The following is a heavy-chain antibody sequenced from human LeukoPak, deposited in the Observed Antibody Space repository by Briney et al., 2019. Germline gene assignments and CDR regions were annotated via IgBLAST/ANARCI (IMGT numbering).Heavy chain of an antibody. CDR2: ISGSGGST. CDR3: ARSPYYDFWSGYQLSTYYFDY. V-gene: IGHV3-23*01. Sequence: GGSLRLSCAASGFTFSTYSMNWVRQAPGKGLEWVSAISGSGGSTYYADSVKGRFTISRDNSKNTLYLQMNSLRAEDTAVYYCARSPYYDFWSGYQLSTYYFDYWGQGTLVTVSS. J-gene: IGHJ4*02. CDR1: GFTFSTYS. D-gene: IGHD3-3*01.